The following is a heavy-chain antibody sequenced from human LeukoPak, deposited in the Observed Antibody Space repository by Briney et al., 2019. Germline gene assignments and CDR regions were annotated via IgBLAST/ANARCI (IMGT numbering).Heavy chain of an antibody. CDR1: GFTFSSYS. D-gene: IGHD3-3*01. CDR3: AKVSVGYDFWSGYLGIDY. CDR2: ISGSGGST. V-gene: IGHV3-23*01. J-gene: IGHJ4*02. Sequence: PGGSLRLSCAASGFTFSSYSMSWVRQAPGKGLEWVSAISGSGGSTYYADSVKGRFTISRDNSKNTLYLQMNSLRAEDTAVYYCAKVSVGYDFWSGYLGIDYWGQGTLVTVSS.